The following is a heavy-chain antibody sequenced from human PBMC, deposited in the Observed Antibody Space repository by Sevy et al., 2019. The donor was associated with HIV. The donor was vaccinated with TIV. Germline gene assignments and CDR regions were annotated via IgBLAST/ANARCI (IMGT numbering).Heavy chain of an antibody. V-gene: IGHV3-30-3*01. J-gene: IGHJ4*02. Sequence: GESQKISCAASGFTFSSYVMHWVRQAPGKGLEWVAVISEDGTVKYYSDSVKGRFTISRDNSKYTLFLQMNSMRPEDTAVYYCARESASCYDYWGQGTLVTVSS. CDR1: GFTFSSYV. CDR3: ARESASCYDY. D-gene: IGHD2-15*01. CDR2: ISEDGTVK.